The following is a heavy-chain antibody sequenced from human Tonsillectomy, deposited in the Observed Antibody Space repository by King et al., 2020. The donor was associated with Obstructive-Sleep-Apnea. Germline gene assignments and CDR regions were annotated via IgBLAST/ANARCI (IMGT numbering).Heavy chain of an antibody. D-gene: IGHD3-22*01. J-gene: IGHJ4*02. CDR2: IIPILGIA. Sequence: VQLVESGAEVKKPGSSVKVSCKASGGTFSSYAISWVRQAPGQGLEWMGGIIPILGIANYAQKFRGRDTITADKSTITAYMELSSLRSEDTAVYYCARDGSHYYDSSGYYPYYFDYWGQGTLVTVSS. CDR3: ARDGSHYYDSSGYYPYYFDY. CDR1: GGTFSSYA. V-gene: IGHV1-69*10.